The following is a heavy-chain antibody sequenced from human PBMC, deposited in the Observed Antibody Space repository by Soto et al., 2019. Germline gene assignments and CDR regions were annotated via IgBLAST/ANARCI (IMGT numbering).Heavy chain of an antibody. CDR1: VTRFTSYS. D-gene: IGHD3-22*01. CDR2: IDPSDSYT. CDR3: ARHYYDRSGYLRPPYYFDD. Sequence: PGESLNISCQASVTRFTSYSLTWLRPLPGIGLEWKGRIDPSDSYTNYSPSFQGHVTISADKSISTAYLQWSSLKASDTAMYYCARHYYDRSGYLRPPYYFDDWGQGTLVTVSS. V-gene: IGHV5-10-1*01. J-gene: IGHJ4*02.